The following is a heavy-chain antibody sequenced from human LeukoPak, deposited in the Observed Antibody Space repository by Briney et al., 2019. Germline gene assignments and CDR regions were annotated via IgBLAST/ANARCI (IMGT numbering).Heavy chain of an antibody. D-gene: IGHD6-19*01. V-gene: IGHV1-8*03. Sequence: ASVKVSCKASGSTFSDYHINWVRQASGQGPEWMGWINPKSGDAKYGQAFQGRVTITRNTSISTAYMELSSLRSEDTAVYYCARGHNGWYFNYFDYWGQGTLVTVSS. J-gene: IGHJ4*02. CDR1: GSTFSDYH. CDR2: INPKSGDA. CDR3: ARGHNGWYFNYFDY.